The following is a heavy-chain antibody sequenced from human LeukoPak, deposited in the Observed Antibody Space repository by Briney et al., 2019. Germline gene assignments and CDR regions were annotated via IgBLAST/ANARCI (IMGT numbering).Heavy chain of an antibody. J-gene: IGHJ4*02. CDR1: GVSISSYY. V-gene: IGHV4-59*01. CDR3: ARVGTYGSGSYLSWLDY. CDR2: IHYSGST. Sequence: PSETLSLTCTVSGVSISSYYWSWIRQPPGKGLEWIGYIHYSGSTNYNPSLKSRVTISVDTSKNQFSLKLSSVTAADTAVYYCARVGTYGSGSYLSWLDYWGQGTLVTVSS. D-gene: IGHD3-10*01.